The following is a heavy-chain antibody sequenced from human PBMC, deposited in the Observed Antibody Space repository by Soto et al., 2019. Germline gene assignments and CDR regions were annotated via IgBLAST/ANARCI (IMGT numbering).Heavy chain of an antibody. CDR1: GGTFSSYA. D-gene: IGHD3-16*01. CDR2: IIPIFGTA. V-gene: IGHV1-69*13. Sequence: SVKVSCKASGGTFSSYAISWVRQAPGQGLEWMGGIIPIFGTANYAQKFQGRVTITADESTSTAYMELSSLRSEDTAVYYCERVRAGPQSFDYWGQGTLVTVSS. J-gene: IGHJ4*02. CDR3: ERVRAGPQSFDY.